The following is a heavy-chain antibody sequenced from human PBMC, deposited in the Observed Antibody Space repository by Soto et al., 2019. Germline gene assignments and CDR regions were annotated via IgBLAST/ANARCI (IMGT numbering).Heavy chain of an antibody. V-gene: IGHV1-69*01. J-gene: IGHJ4*02. CDR2: IIPIFGTA. Sequence: QVQLVQSGAEVKKPGSSVKVSCKASGGTFSSYAISWVRQAPGQGLECMGGIIPIFGTANYAQKFQGRVTITADESTSTAYMELSSLRSEDTAVYYCLGWNRGGGYDLDYWGQGTLVTVSS. CDR1: GGTFSSYA. D-gene: IGHD5-12*01. CDR3: LGWNRGGGYDLDY.